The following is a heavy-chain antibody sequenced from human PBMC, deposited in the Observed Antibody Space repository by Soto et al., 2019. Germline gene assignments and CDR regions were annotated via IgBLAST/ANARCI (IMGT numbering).Heavy chain of an antibody. Sequence: GGSLRLSCAASGFTFSSYEMNWVRQAPGKGLEWVSYISSSGSTIYYADSVKGRFTISRDNAKNSLYLQMNSLRAEDTAVYYCARDRTRGYDSHDAFDIWGQGTMVTVSS. CDR3: ARDRTRGYDSHDAFDI. D-gene: IGHD3-22*01. V-gene: IGHV3-48*03. CDR1: GFTFSSYE. CDR2: ISSSGSTI. J-gene: IGHJ3*02.